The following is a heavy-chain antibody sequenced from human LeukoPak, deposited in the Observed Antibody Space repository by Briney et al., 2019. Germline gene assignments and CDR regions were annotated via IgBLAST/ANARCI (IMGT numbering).Heavy chain of an antibody. Sequence: SETLSLTCTVSGGPIRTYQWSWIRQPPGKGLEWIGNIHYSGSANYNPSLKSRVIISVDTSKNQFSLKLSPVTAADTALYYCARVGVDDSVNILKYFFDYWGQGTLVTVSS. CDR3: ARVGVDDSVNILKYFFDY. V-gene: IGHV4-59*01. CDR1: GGPIRTYQ. CDR2: IHYSGSA. D-gene: IGHD4-11*01. J-gene: IGHJ4*02.